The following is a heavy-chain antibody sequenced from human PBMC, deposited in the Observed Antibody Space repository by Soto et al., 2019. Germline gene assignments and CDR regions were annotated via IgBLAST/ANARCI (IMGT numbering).Heavy chain of an antibody. V-gene: IGHV3-9*01. CDR2: ITWNSGKI. Sequence: AGGSLRLSCTASGFTFGDYAMHWVRQGPGRGLEWVSGITWNSGKIAYADSVKGRFTIARDDDNNSLYLQMNSLRPEDTALYYCVKDSYADFHRVLSTAEYFFDYWGHGTLVTVSS. CDR1: GFTFGDYA. J-gene: IGHJ4*01. D-gene: IGHD5-18*01. CDR3: VKDSYADFHRVLSTAEYFFDY.